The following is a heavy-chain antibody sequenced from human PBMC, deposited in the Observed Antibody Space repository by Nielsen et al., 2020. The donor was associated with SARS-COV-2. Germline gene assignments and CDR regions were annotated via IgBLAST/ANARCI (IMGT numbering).Heavy chain of an antibody. J-gene: IGHJ3*02. D-gene: IGHD3-3*01. Sequence: SETLSLTCTVSGGSISDDYWSWIRQPPGRGLEWIGYIYYNGNTNYNPSLKSRVTISVDTSKKNFSLKLSSVTAADTAVYYCARDRGITIFGVVIADAFDIWGQGTMVTVSS. CDR1: GGSISDDY. CDR2: IYYNGNT. V-gene: IGHV4-59*01. CDR3: ARDRGITIFGVVIADAFDI.